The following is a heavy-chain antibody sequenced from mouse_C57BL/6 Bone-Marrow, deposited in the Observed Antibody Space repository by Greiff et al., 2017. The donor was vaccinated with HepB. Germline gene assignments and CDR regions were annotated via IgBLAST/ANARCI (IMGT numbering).Heavy chain of an antibody. Sequence: QVQLQQPGAELVMPGASVKLSCKASGYTFTSYWMHWVKQRPGQGLEWIGVIDPSDSYTNYNQKFKGKSTLTVDKSSSTAYMQLSSLTSEDSAVYYCARFWLCSSSAYWGQGTTRTVSS. J-gene: IGHJ2*01. V-gene: IGHV1-69*01. D-gene: IGHD1-1*01. CDR3: ARFWLCSSSAY. CDR2: IDPSDSYT. CDR1: GYTFTSYW.